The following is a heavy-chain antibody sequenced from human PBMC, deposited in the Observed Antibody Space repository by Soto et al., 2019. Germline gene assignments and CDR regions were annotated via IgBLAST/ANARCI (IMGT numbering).Heavy chain of an antibody. CDR2: IIPIFGTA. D-gene: IGHD2-8*01. Sequence: GASVKVSCKASGGTFSSYAISWVRQAPGQGLEWMGGIIPIFGTANYAQKFQGRVTITADESTSTAYMELSSLRSEDTAVYYCARGAPLPNGVGDYWGQGTLVTVSS. V-gene: IGHV1-69*13. CDR3: ARGAPLPNGVGDY. J-gene: IGHJ4*02. CDR1: GGTFSSYA.